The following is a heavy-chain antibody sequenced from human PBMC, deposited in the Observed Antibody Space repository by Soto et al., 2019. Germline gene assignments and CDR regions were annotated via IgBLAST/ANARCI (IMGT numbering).Heavy chain of an antibody. D-gene: IGHD3-22*01. CDR3: ARHWSRYYDTSGLIWFY. Sequence: GSVKVFFKASCSPFRSLGMTWVRQAPGQGLEWVGWMRAYNGDTHYAPKFQDRITLTTDTSTDTAYMELRSLRLDDTAVYYCARHWSRYYDTSGLIWFYWGQGSMVTFSS. CDR1: CSPFRSLG. J-gene: IGHJ4*02. V-gene: IGHV1-18*01. CDR2: MRAYNGDT.